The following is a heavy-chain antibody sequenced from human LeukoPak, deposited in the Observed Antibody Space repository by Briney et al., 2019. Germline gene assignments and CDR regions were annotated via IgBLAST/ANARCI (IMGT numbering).Heavy chain of an antibody. Sequence: SETLSLTCTVSGGSISGYFWTWIRQPPGKGLEWIGYIYYLGGTNYNPSLKSRVTISLDTSKNQFSLKLSSVTAADTAVYYCARRSYGSASPLRMDVWGQGTTVTVSS. CDR3: ARRSYGSASPLRMDV. CDR1: GGSISGYF. J-gene: IGHJ6*02. V-gene: IGHV4-59*08. CDR2: IYYLGGT. D-gene: IGHD3-10*01.